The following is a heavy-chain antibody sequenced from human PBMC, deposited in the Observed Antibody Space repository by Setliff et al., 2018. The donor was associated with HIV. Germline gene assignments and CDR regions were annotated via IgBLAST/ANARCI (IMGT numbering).Heavy chain of an antibody. D-gene: IGHD3-3*01. CDR2: IHYSGSI. V-gene: IGHV4-31*03. CDR3: ARVCPPVRYNFWSGYYPKAGYFDY. J-gene: IGHJ4*02. Sequence: KTSETLSLTCTVSGGSISSGVYYWSWIRHHPGKGLDWIGYIHYSGSIYYNPSLKSRVTISVDTSKNQFSLKLGSVTAADTAVYYCARVCPPVRYNFWSGYYPKAGYFDYWGQGARVTSPQ. CDR1: GGSISSGVYY.